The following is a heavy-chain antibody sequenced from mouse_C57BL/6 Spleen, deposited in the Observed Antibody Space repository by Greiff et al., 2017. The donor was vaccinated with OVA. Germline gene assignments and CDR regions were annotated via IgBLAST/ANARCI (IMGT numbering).Heavy chain of an antibody. V-gene: IGHV1-69*01. Sequence: QVQLQQPGAELVMPGASVKLSCKASGYTFTSYWMHWVKQRPGQGLEWIGEIDPSDSYTNYNQKFKGKSTLTVDKSPSTAYMQLSSLTSEDSAVYYCARPTVVAGYYAMDYWGQGTSVTVSS. J-gene: IGHJ4*01. CDR1: GYTFTSYW. D-gene: IGHD1-1*01. CDR2: IDPSDSYT. CDR3: ARPTVVAGYYAMDY.